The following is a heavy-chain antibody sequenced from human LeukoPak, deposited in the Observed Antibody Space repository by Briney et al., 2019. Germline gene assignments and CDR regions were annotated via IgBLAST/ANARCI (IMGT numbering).Heavy chain of an antibody. CDR1: GFTFSNYV. CDR2: IAHDGSNK. J-gene: IGHJ4*02. CDR3: AKERNYYGSGSYAEGGY. D-gene: IGHD3-10*01. Sequence: GGSLRLSCAASGFTFSNYVMQWVRQAPGKGLEWVALIAHDGSNKYYADSVKGRFTISRENSKNTVYLQMNSLRAEDTAVYYCAKERNYYGSGSYAEGGYWGQGTLVTVSS. V-gene: IGHV3-30*18.